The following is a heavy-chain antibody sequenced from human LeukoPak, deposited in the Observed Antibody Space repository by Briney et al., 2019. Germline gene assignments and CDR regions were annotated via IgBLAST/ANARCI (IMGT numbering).Heavy chain of an antibody. CDR3: ARGQDAVTMIVVVITTGAFDI. J-gene: IGHJ3*02. CDR1: GGSFSGYY. Sequence: SETLSLTCAVYGGSFSGYYWSWIRQPPGKGLEWIGEINHSGSTNYNPSLKSRVTISVDTSKNQFSLKPSSVTAADTAVYYCARGQDAVTMIVVVITTGAFDIWGQGTMVTVSS. D-gene: IGHD3-22*01. CDR2: INHSGST. V-gene: IGHV4-34*01.